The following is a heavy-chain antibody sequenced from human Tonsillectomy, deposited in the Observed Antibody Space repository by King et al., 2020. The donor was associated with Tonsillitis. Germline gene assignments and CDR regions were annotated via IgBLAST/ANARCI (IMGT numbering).Heavy chain of an antibody. CDR2: ISGSGGSR. CDR3: AKEAVAPSYWYFDL. CDR1: GFTFSSYA. D-gene: IGHD6-19*01. V-gene: IGHV3-23*04. J-gene: IGHJ2*01. Sequence: QLVQSGSNLVQPGGSLRLSCAASGFTFSSYAMSWVRQAPGKGLEWVSGISGSGGSRYYADSVKGRFTMSRDNSKNMLYLQMNSLRAEDTAVYYCAKEAVAPSYWYFDLWGRGTLVTVSS.